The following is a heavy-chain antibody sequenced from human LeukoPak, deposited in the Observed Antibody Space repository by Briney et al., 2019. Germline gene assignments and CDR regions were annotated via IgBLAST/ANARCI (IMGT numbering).Heavy chain of an antibody. CDR3: TRGPLAYAYDSSGVDY. Sequence: XSXFTFSXDXMSXXXQXPGXXXXXXSXISGSGGRTYYADSVKGRFTISRDNSKNTLFLQMTSLRAEDTAVYHCTRGPLAYAYDSSGVDYWGQGTLVTVSS. D-gene: IGHD3-22*01. J-gene: IGHJ4*02. CDR1: XFTFSXDX. V-gene: IGHV3-23*01. CDR2: ISGSGGRT.